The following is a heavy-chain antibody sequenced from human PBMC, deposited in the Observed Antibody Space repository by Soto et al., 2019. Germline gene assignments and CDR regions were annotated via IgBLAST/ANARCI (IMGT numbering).Heavy chain of an antibody. Sequence: QVQLVESGGGVAQPGRSLRLSCAASGFTFSSYAMHWVRQAPGKGLEWVGVVSHDGTNNFYADSVKGRFTISRDNSKNPLFLQMSSLRGEAIAVYYCARGADGSGWLYFDCWGPGSLVTVSS. CDR1: GFTFSSYA. D-gene: IGHD6-19*01. V-gene: IGHV3-30*04. CDR3: ARGADGSGWLYFDC. CDR2: VSHDGTNN. J-gene: IGHJ4*02.